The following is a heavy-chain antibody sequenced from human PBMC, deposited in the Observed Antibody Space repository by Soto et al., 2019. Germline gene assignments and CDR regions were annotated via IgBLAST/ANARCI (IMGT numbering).Heavy chain of an antibody. CDR1: GFVFSDYA. Sequence: GGSLRLSCVASGFVFSDYAMSWVRQVPGKGLEWVSAISAGGSDTYYADSVKGRFTVSRVNSKNTLYLQMNTLRAEDTAIYYCANVLMGSGSTSCYPEVVDSWREGTQATVTS. V-gene: IGHV3-23*01. J-gene: IGHJ4*02. D-gene: IGHD2-2*01. CDR3: ANVLMGSGSTSCYPEVVDS. CDR2: ISAGGSDT.